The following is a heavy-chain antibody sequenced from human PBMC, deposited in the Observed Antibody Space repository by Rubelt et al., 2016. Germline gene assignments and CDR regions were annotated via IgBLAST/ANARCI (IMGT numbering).Heavy chain of an antibody. Sequence: QVQLVQSGAEVKKPGASVKVSCKASGYTFTNYGMHWVRQAPGQRLEWMGWIDAGNGDTKYSQKLKDRVSITREASANTAYMELSSLRSEDTAVYYCAIRQPDYGDLDFDYWGQGTLVTVSS. V-gene: IGHV1-3*01. CDR3: AIRQPDYGDLDFDY. CDR2: IDAGNGDT. CDR1: GYTFTNYG. J-gene: IGHJ4*02. D-gene: IGHD4-17*01.